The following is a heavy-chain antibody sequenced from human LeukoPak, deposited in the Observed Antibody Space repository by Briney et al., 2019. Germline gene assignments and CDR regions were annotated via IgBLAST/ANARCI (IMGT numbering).Heavy chain of an antibody. CDR1: GYTFTSYG. J-gene: IGHJ4*02. V-gene: IGHV1-18*01. CDR2: ISTYTGNT. CDR3: ARAPSGWYPRYFDY. Sequence: ASVTVSCKASGYTFTSYGISWVRQAPGQGLEWMGWISTYTGNTNYAQKLQGRVTMTTDTSTGTAYMELRSLRSDDTAVYYCARAPSGWYPRYFDYWGQGTLVTVSS. D-gene: IGHD6-19*01.